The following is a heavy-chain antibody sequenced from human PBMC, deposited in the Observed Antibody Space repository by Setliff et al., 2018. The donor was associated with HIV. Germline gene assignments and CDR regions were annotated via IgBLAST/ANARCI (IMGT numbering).Heavy chain of an antibody. V-gene: IGHV1-8*01. CDR2: MHPNSGNT. Sequence: ASVKVSCKAIGYTFTSYDVIWVRQASGQGLEWMGWMHPNSGNTNYAQKFHGRVSMTTDSSTSTGYMELTSLRSDDTAVYYCARRRRSSDDSFDFWGQGTLVTVSS. CDR3: ARRRRSSDDSFDF. D-gene: IGHD1-26*01. J-gene: IGHJ3*01. CDR1: GYTFTSYD.